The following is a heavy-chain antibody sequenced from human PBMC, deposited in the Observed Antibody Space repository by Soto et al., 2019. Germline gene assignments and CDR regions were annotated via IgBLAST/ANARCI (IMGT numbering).Heavy chain of an antibody. V-gene: IGHV4-34*01. D-gene: IGHD6-6*01. CDR3: ARSHIVPRLLMYPYDY. CDR1: GESFSGYI. CDR2: IYYDGST. J-gene: IGHJ4*02. Sequence: LTCAVYGESFSGYIWTGIRQPPGKGLASIANIYYDGSTYYNPSLKSRVTISLDTSKNQFSLKLSSVTAADTAVYYCARSHIVPRLLMYPYDYWGQGTLVTVSS.